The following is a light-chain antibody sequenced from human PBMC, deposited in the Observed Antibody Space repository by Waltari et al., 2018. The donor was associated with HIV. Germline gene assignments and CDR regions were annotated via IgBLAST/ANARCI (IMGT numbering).Light chain of an antibody. J-gene: IGLJ2*01. CDR3: CSYAGSRIHVV. CDR2: EVT. V-gene: IGLV2-23*02. CDR1: FSDVGSYHL. Sequence: QSALTQPASVSGSPGQSLTISCTGTFSDVGSYHLVSWYQKHPGEAPKIMIYEVTKRPSGVSSRFSGSKSGNTASLTISGLQAEDEADYYCCSYAGSRIHVVFGGGTKLTVL.